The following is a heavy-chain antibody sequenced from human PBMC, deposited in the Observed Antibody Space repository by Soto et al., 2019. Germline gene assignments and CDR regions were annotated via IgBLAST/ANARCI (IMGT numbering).Heavy chain of an antibody. D-gene: IGHD6-13*01. Sequence: PSETLSLTCTVSGGSISSYYWSWIRQPQGKGLEWIGYIYYSGSTNYNPSLKSRVTISVDTSKNQFSLKLSSVTAADTAVYYCARGIGQQLTTIDYWGQGTLVTVSS. V-gene: IGHV4-59*01. CDR3: ARGIGQQLTTIDY. CDR2: IYYSGST. CDR1: GGSISSYY. J-gene: IGHJ4*02.